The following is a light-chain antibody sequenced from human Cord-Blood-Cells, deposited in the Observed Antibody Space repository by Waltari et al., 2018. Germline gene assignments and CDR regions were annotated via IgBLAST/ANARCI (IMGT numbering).Light chain of an antibody. CDR2: SNK. CDR3: AAWDDSLNGPV. CDR1: SSNIGSNT. Sequence: QSVLTQPPSASGTPGPRVTISCSGSSSNIGSNTVNWYQQLPGTAPKLLIYSNKQRPSGVPDRFSGSKSGTSASLAISGLQSEDEADYYCAAWDDSLNGPVFGTGTKVTVL. V-gene: IGLV1-44*01. J-gene: IGLJ1*01.